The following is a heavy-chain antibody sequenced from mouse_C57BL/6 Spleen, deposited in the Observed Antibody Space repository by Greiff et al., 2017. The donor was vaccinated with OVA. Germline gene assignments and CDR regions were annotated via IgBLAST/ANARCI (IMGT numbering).Heavy chain of an antibody. CDR3: AKESGYGNPYYAMDC. J-gene: IGHJ4*01. V-gene: IGHV1-82*01. CDR2: IYPGDGDT. D-gene: IGHD2-1*01. Sequence: VQLQQSGPELVKPGASVKISCKASGYAFSSSWMNWVKQRPGQGLEWIGRIYPGDGDTNYNGKFKGKATLTADKSSSTAYMQLSSLTSQDSAVYFYAKESGYGNPYYAMDCWGKGTSVTVSS. CDR1: GYAFSSSW.